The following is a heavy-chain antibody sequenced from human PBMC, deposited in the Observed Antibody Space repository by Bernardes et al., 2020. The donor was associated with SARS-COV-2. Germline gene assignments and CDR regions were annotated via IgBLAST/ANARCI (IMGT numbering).Heavy chain of an antibody. V-gene: IGHV3-23*01. CDR2: ISGSGGSP. D-gene: IGHD2-15*01. Sequence: GGSLRLSCAASGFTFSSSAMSWVRQAPGTGLAWVSAISGSGGSPYYADSVKGRFTISRDNSKNTLYLQMNSLRAEDTAVYYCAKDVVVAAPVDYWGQGTLGTVAS. CDR3: AKDVVVAAPVDY. J-gene: IGHJ4*02. CDR1: GFTFSSSA.